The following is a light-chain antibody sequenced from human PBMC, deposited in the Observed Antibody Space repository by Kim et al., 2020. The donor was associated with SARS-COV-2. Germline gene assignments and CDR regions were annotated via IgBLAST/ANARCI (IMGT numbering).Light chain of an antibody. CDR3: SSYTSSSTYV. Sequence: GQSITISCTGTSSDVGGYNYVSWYQQHPGKAPKLMIYDVSNRPSGVSNRFSGSKSGNTASRTISGLQAEDEADYYCSSYTSSSTYVFGTGTKVTVL. CDR2: DVS. V-gene: IGLV2-14*03. CDR1: SSDVGGYNY. J-gene: IGLJ1*01.